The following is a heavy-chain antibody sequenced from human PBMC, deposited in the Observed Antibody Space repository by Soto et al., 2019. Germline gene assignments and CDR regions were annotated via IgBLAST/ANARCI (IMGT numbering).Heavy chain of an antibody. V-gene: IGHV1-18*01. CDR3: ARVVYYDSSGYHYYFDY. Sequence: QVQLVQSGAEVKKPGASVKVSCKASGYTFTSYGISWVRQAPGQGLEWMGWISAYNGNTNYAQKLQGRVTMTTDITTSTSDIELRSLRSDDTAVYYCARVVYYDSSGYHYYFDYWGQGTLVTFSS. J-gene: IGHJ4*02. D-gene: IGHD3-22*01. CDR1: GYTFTSYG. CDR2: ISAYNGNT.